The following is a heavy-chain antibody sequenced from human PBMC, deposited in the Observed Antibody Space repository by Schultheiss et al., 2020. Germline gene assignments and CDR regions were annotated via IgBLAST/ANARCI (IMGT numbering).Heavy chain of an antibody. CDR3: ARDLGSSAGGVYYYYYGMDV. CDR2: MNPNSGNT. Sequence: ASVKVSCKASGYTFTGYYMHWVRQAPGQGLEWMGWMNPNSGNTGYAQKFQGRVTMTRNTSISTAYMELSSLRSEDTAVYYCARDLGSSAGGVYYYYYGMDVWGKGTTGTASS. V-gene: IGHV1-8*02. D-gene: IGHD6-6*01. CDR1: GYTFTGYY. J-gene: IGHJ6*04.